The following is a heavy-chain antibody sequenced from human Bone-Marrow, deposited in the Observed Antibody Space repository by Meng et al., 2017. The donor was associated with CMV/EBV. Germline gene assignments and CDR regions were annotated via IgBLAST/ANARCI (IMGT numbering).Heavy chain of an antibody. CDR2: VYYRGNT. J-gene: IGHJ6*02. D-gene: IGHD1-1*01. Sequence: ESLKISCNVSGDSIGSSGYYWAWIRQPPGKGLEWIGNVYYRGNTYYNPSLRSRVTISLDTSNNQFSLSLSSVPAADTALYYCARERPSTTGGSYGMDVWGQGTTVTVSS. V-gene: IGHV4-39*07. CDR3: ARERPSTTGGSYGMDV. CDR1: GDSIGSSGYY.